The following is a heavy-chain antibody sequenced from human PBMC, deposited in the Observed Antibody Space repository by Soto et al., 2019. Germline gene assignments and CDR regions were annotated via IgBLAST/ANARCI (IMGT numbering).Heavy chain of an antibody. D-gene: IGHD5-18*01. V-gene: IGHV4-4*02. CDR2: ISHSGNT. J-gene: IGHJ4*02. Sequence: PSETLSLTCAVSGGSIGSGNWWSWVRQSPRKGLEWIGEISHSGNTNHNPSLKSRVTISIDKSKNQFSLKLTSVTAADTAVYYCASHRGNTYGPYDYWGQGPLVTVSS. CDR1: GGSIGSGNW. CDR3: ASHRGNTYGPYDY.